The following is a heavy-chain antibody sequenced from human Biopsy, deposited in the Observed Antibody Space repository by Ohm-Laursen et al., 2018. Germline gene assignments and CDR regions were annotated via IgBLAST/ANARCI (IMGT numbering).Heavy chain of an antibody. CDR1: GFTFSGYW. Sequence: SLRLSCAASGFTFSGYWMSWVRQAPGKGLEWVANIRQDGSERYYVDSVKGRFTISRDNTKNSLYLEMNSLRAEDTAVYYCARDSSGHYDSSGSDYWGQGTLVTVSP. CDR3: ARDSSGHYDSSGSDY. D-gene: IGHD3-22*01. CDR2: IRQDGSER. J-gene: IGHJ4*02. V-gene: IGHV3-7*01.